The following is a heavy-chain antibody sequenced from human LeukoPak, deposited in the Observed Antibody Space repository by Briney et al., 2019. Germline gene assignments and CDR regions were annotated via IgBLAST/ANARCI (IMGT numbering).Heavy chain of an antibody. D-gene: IGHD4-17*01. CDR2: LKPNSGGT. CDR1: GYTFTGYY. V-gene: IGHV1-2*02. J-gene: IGHJ4*02. Sequence: GASVKVSCKTSGYTFTGYYLHWVRQAPGQGLEWMGWLKPNSGGTYYAQKFQGRVTMTRDTSIRTAYLEVSSLTSDDTAMYYCARDPGGSTVTLDYWGQGTLVTVSS. CDR3: ARDPGGSTVTLDY.